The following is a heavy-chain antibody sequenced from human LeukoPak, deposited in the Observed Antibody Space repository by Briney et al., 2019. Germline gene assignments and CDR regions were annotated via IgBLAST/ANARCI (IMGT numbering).Heavy chain of an antibody. D-gene: IGHD6-13*01. CDR1: GGTFSSYA. Sequence: SVKVSCKASGGTFSSYAISWVRQAPGQGLEWMGGIIPIFGTANYAQKFQGRVTITTDESTSTAYMELGSLRSEDTAVYYCARGSSSWPLAEYFQHWGQGTLVTVSS. J-gene: IGHJ1*01. V-gene: IGHV1-69*05. CDR2: IIPIFGTA. CDR3: ARGSSSWPLAEYFQH.